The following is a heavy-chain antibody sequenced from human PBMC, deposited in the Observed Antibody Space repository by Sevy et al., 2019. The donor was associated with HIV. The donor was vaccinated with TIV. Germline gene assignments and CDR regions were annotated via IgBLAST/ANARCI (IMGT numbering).Heavy chain of an antibody. V-gene: IGHV3-15*01. CDR1: GLGLTNAW. D-gene: IGHD2-2*03. Sequence: GGSLRLSCAASGLGLTNAWMSWVRQAPGKGLEWVGRIKSGRDGGTTDFASPVKGRFIISRDDSKNTLYLQMNSLKTEDTAVYYCTTGHCSVAYWGQGTLVTVSS. CDR3: TTGHCSVAY. J-gene: IGHJ4*02. CDR2: IKSGRDGGTT.